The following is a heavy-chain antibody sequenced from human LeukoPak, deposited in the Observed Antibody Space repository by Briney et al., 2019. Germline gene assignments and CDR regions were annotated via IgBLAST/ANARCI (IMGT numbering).Heavy chain of an antibody. CDR2: ISTSSNYI. J-gene: IGHJ4*02. CDR3: ARVPGDY. D-gene: IGHD1-14*01. V-gene: IGHV3-21*01. Sequence: GGSLRLSCAASGFTFSSYAMNWVRQAPGKGLEWVSYISTSSNYIYYADSVKGRFTISRDNAKNSLYLQMNSLRGEDTAVYYCARVPGDYWGQGTLVTVSS. CDR1: GFTFSSYA.